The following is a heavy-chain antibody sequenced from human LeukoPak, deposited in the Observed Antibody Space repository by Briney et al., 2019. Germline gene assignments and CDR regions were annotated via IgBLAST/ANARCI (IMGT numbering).Heavy chain of an antibody. Sequence: ASVKVSCKASGYTFTGYYMHWVRQAPGQGLEWMGWINPNSGGTNYAQKFQGRVTMTRDTSISTAYMELSRLRSDDTAVYYCARCRSSTSCYFLDYWGQGTLVTVSS. CDR2: INPNSGGT. J-gene: IGHJ4*02. V-gene: IGHV1-2*02. D-gene: IGHD2-2*01. CDR1: GYTFTGYY. CDR3: ARCRSSTSCYFLDY.